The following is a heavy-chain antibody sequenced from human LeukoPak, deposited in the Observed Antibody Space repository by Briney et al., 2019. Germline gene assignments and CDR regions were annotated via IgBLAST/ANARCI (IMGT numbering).Heavy chain of an antibody. V-gene: IGHV3-23*01. CDR2: ISGHGGST. J-gene: IGHJ4*02. D-gene: IGHD1-26*01. Sequence: PGGSLRLSCAASGFTFSAYAMTWVRQSPGKGLEWVSGISGHGGSTFYANSVKGRFTISRDNSKNTLYLQMNSLRSEDTAVYYYAKEVEPRDNWGQGTLVTVSS. CDR1: GFTFSAYA. CDR3: AKEVEPRDN.